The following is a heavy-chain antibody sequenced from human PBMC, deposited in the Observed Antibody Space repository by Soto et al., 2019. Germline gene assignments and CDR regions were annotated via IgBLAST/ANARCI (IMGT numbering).Heavy chain of an antibody. CDR1: GYTFTSYG. V-gene: IGHV1-18*04. J-gene: IGHJ5*02. Sequence: QVQLVQSGAEVKKPGASVKVSCKASGYTFTSYGISWVRQAPGQGLEWMGWISAYNGNTNYAQKLQGRVTMTTDTSTSTAYMELRSLRSDATAVYYCAIESSSSWYGYWFDPWGQGTLVTVSS. CDR2: ISAYNGNT. D-gene: IGHD6-13*01. CDR3: AIESSSSWYGYWFDP.